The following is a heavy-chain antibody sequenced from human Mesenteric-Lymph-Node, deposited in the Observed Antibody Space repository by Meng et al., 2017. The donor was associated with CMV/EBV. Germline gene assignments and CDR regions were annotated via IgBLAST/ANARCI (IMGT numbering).Heavy chain of an antibody. J-gene: IGHJ4*02. CDR1: GFTFSSYS. Sequence: GESLKISCAASGFTFSSYSMNWVRQAPGKGLEWVSSISSSSSYIYYADSVKGRFTISRDNAKNSLYLQMNSLRAEDTAVYYCAREKYYYDSVDWGQGTLVTVSS. CDR3: AREKYYYDSVD. D-gene: IGHD3-22*01. CDR2: ISSSSSYI. V-gene: IGHV3-21*01.